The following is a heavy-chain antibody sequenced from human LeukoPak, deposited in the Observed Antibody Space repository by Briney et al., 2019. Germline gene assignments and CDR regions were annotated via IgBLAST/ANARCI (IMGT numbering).Heavy chain of an antibody. Sequence: GATVKISCKASGYTFTDYYMHWVQQAPGKGLEWMGRVDPEDGETKFEKKFQGRLSITADTSTDTVYLELSSLRSEDTAVYYCATEYPRGGYGLDYWGQGTLVTVSS. J-gene: IGHJ4*02. D-gene: IGHD5-18*01. CDR3: ATEYPRGGYGLDY. CDR2: VDPEDGET. V-gene: IGHV1-69-2*01. CDR1: GYTFTDYY.